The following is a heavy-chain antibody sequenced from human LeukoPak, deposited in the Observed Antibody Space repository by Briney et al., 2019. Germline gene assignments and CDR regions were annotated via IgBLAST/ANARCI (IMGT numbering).Heavy chain of an antibody. Sequence: SVKVSCKASGGTFSSYAISWVRQAPGQGLEWMGRIIPILGIANYAQKFQGRVTITADKSTSTAYMELSSLRSEDTAVYYCARDGTSNLGDYWGQGTLVTVSS. CDR2: IIPILGIA. J-gene: IGHJ4*02. V-gene: IGHV1-69*04. CDR1: GGTFSSYA. D-gene: IGHD4-11*01. CDR3: ARDGTSNLGDY.